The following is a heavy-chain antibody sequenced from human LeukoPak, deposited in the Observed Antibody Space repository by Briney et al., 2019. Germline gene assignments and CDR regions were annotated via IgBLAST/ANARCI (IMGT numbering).Heavy chain of an antibody. CDR3: ASDGWVTTYYFDY. Sequence: ASVKVSCKASGFTFNAYTIHWVRQAPGQRLEWMGWINAGNGNTKYSQKFQGRVTITRDTSASTAYMEVSSLRSEDTAVYYCASDGWVTTYYFDYWGQGTLVTVSS. D-gene: IGHD5-18*01. CDR2: INAGNGNT. J-gene: IGHJ4*02. V-gene: IGHV1-3*01. CDR1: GFTFNAYT.